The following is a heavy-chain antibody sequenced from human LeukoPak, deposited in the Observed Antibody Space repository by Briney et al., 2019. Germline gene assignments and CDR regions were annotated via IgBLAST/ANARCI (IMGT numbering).Heavy chain of an antibody. CDR1: GSSFSRYW. Sequence: GESLKISCKGGGSSFSRYWISWVRQTRRKVVGWRGVIDPAGSYATSTPSFQGHVTISADKSIHTAYIHWNSLKTSGTAIFYCAVGFFGGDASWGQGPLISVSS. D-gene: IGHD2-21*02. CDR3: AVGFFGGDAS. V-gene: IGHV5-10-1*01. CDR2: IDPAGSYA. J-gene: IGHJ4*02.